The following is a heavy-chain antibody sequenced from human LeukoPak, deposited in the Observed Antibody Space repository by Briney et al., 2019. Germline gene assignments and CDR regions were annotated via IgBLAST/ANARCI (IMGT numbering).Heavy chain of an antibody. V-gene: IGHV1-46*03. CDR3: ARDSPLYGSGSYYNDEYFQH. Sequence: ASVKVSCKASGYTFTSYNMHWVRQAPGQGLERMGIINPSGGSTSYAQKFQGRVTMTRDTSTSTVYMELSSLRSEDTAVYYCARDSPLYGSGSYYNDEYFQHWGQGTLVTVSS. CDR1: GYTFTSYN. CDR2: INPSGGST. D-gene: IGHD3-10*01. J-gene: IGHJ1*01.